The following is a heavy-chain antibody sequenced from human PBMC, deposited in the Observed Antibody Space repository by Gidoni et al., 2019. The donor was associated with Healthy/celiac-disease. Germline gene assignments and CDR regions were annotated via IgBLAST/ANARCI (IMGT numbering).Heavy chain of an antibody. J-gene: IGHJ3*02. CDR3: ASTTYYYDSSALGAFDI. Sequence: QVQLQESGPGLVKPSGTLSLTCAVSGGSISSSNWWSWVRQPPGKGLEWIGEIYHSGSTNYNPSLKSRVTISVDKSKNQFSLKLSSVTAADTAVYYCASTTYYYDSSALGAFDIWGQGTMVTVSS. CDR1: GGSISSSNW. CDR2: IYHSGST. V-gene: IGHV4-4*02. D-gene: IGHD3-22*01.